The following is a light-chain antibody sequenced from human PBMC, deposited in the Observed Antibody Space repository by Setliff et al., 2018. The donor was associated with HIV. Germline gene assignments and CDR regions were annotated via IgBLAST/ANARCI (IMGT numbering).Light chain of an antibody. V-gene: IGLV1-47*01. CDR3: AAWDDSLSGPLYV. CDR2: KNN. CDR1: SSNIGSNF. J-gene: IGLJ1*01. Sequence: KRVSISCSGSSSNIGSNFVYWYKQLPGTAPKLLIYKNNQRPSGVPDRFSGSKSGTSASLAISGLRSEDEADYYCAAWDDSLSGPLYVFGTGTKVTVL.